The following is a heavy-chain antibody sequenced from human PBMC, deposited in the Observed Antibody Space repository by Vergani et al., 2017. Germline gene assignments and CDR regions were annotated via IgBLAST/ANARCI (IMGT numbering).Heavy chain of an antibody. CDR2: IRPYTGHT. J-gene: IGHJ3*02. D-gene: IGHD5-24*01. V-gene: IGHV1-18*01. CDR1: SHTFQTYG. CDR3: ARAGRDGYNSAAFDI. Sequence: QVQLVQSGAELKKPGASVSVSCKGSSHTFQTYGISWVRQAPGKGLEWMAWIRPYTGHTIYAQKFQDRVTMTADTSTNTAYMELSRLRSDDTAAYYCARAGRDGYNSAAFDIWGQGTMVTVSS.